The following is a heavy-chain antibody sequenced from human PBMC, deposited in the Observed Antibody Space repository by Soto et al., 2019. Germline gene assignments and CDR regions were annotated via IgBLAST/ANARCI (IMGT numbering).Heavy chain of an antibody. V-gene: IGHV4-59*01. Sequence: SGTLSLTCTASGGSISSYYWSWIRQPPGKGLEWIGYIYYSGSTNYNPSLKSRVTISVDTSKNQFSLKLSSVTAADTAVYYCARMAAARPYYFDYWGQGTLVTVSS. D-gene: IGHD6-6*01. CDR2: IYYSGST. CDR1: GGSISSYY. J-gene: IGHJ4*02. CDR3: ARMAAARPYYFDY.